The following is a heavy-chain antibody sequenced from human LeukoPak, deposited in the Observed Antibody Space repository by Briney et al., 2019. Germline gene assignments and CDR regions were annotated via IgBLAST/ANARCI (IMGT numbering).Heavy chain of an antibody. CDR2: INHSGST. V-gene: IGHV4-34*01. D-gene: IGHD3-22*01. CDR3: ARQDAPYDSSINYYYYGMDV. J-gene: IGHJ6*02. CDR1: GGSFSGYY. Sequence: SETLSPTCAVYGGSFSGYYWSWIRQPPGKGPEWIGEINHSGSTNYNPSLKSRVTISVDTSKNQFSLKLSSVTAADTAVYYCARQDAPYDSSINYYYYGMDVWGQGTTVTVSS.